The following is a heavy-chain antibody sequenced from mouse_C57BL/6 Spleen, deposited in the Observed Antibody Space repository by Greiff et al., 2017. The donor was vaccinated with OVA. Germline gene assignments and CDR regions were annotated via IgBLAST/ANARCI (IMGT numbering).Heavy chain of an antibody. J-gene: IGHJ3*01. V-gene: IGHV14-2*01. Sequence: VQLQQSGAELVKPGASVKLSCTASGFNIKDYYMHWVKQRTEQGLEWIGRIDPEDGETKYAQKFKGKATLTADTSSNTAYLQHSSLTSENTAVYYGARSEYCYGSSYVGAYWGQGTLVTVSA. CDR2: IDPEDGET. CDR3: ARSEYCYGSSYVGAY. CDR1: GFNIKDYY. D-gene: IGHD1-1*01.